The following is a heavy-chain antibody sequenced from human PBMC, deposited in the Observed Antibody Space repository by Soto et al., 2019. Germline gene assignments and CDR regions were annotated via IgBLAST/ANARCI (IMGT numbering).Heavy chain of an antibody. V-gene: IGHV4-59*01. CDR3: ARAPRRHYRHPSYFDY. D-gene: IGHD3-16*02. CDR2: IYYSGST. Sequence: SETLSLTCTVSGGSISSYYWSWIRQPPGKGLEWIGYIYYSGSTNYNPSLKSRVTISVDTSKNQFSLKLSSVTAADTAVYYCARAPRRHYRHPSYFDYWCQGTLVTVS. J-gene: IGHJ4*02. CDR1: GGSISSYY.